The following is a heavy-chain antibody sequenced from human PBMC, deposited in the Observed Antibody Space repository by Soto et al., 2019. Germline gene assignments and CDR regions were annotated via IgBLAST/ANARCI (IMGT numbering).Heavy chain of an antibody. J-gene: IGHJ5*02. Sequence: GGSLRLSCAASGFTFSSYAMSWVRQAPGKELEWVSAISGSGGSTYYADSVKGRFTISRDNSKNTLYLQMNSLRAEDTAVNYCAKGPDIVVVPAAMWFDPWGQGTLVTVSS. CDR3: AKGPDIVVVPAAMWFDP. CDR2: ISGSGGST. V-gene: IGHV3-23*01. D-gene: IGHD2-2*01. CDR1: GFTFSSYA.